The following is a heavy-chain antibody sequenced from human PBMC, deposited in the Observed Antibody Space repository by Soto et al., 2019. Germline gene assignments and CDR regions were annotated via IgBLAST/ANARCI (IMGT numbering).Heavy chain of an antibody. CDR2: ISYDGSNK. D-gene: IGHD2-21*01. V-gene: IGHV3-30*18. CDR1: GFTFSSYG. CDR3: AKGDDQFDY. Sequence: GGSLRLSCAASGFTFSSYGMHWVRQTPGKGLEWVAVISYDGSNKYYADSVKGRFTISRDNSKNTLYLQMNSLRAEDTAVYYCAKGDDQFDYWGQGTLVTVSS. J-gene: IGHJ4*02.